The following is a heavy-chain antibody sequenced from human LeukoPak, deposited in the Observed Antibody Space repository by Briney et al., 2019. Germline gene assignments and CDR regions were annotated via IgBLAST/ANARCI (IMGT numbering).Heavy chain of an antibody. CDR2: TYYRCRWYN. CDR1: AASVSSNSAA. D-gene: IGHD3-9*01. V-gene: IGHV6-1*01. Sequence: SQTLSLTFAISAASVSSNSAAWNWIRQSPSRGLEWLGRTYYRCRWYNDYAVSVKSRITINPDTSKNQFSLQLNSVTPEDTAVYFCARGVLRYFDWLLSPLGAFDIWGQGTMVTVSS. J-gene: IGHJ3*02. CDR3: ARGVLRYFDWLLSPLGAFDI.